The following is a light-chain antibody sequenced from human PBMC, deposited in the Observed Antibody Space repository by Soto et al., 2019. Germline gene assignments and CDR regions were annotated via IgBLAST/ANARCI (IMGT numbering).Light chain of an antibody. V-gene: IGKV3-11*01. CDR2: DAS. CDR1: QSVSSY. Sequence: EIVLTQSPATLSLSPGERATLSCRASQSVSSYLAWYQQKPGQAPRLLIYDASNRATSIPARFSGSGSGTDVTLTISSLEPEYFAVYYCQQRSNWPPITFGQGTRLEIK. J-gene: IGKJ5*01. CDR3: QQRSNWPPIT.